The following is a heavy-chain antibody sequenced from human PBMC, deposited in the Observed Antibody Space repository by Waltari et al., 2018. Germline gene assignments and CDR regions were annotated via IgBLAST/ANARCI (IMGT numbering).Heavy chain of an antibody. CDR2: FIPIFGTA. CDR1: GGTFSSYA. V-gene: IGHV1-69*12. J-gene: IGHJ2*01. D-gene: IGHD6-13*01. Sequence: QVQLVQSGAEVKKPGSSVKVSCKASGGTFSSYAISWVRQAPGQGLEWMGGFIPIFGTANYAQKFQGRVTITADESTSTAYMELSSLRSEDTAVYYCAREKQQLTRRGGFWYFDLWGRGTLVTVSS. CDR3: AREKQQLTRRGGFWYFDL.